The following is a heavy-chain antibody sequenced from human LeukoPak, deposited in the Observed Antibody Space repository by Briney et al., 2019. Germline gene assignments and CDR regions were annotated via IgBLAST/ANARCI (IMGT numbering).Heavy chain of an antibody. V-gene: IGHV3-74*01. Sequence: PGGSLRLSCVASGFTLKSNWMHWVRQAPGKGLVWVSRINSDESRTTYADSVKGRFTISRDNAKNTLYLQMNSLRVEDTAVYYCARLYDGSAYHADHFDYWGQGTLVIVSS. D-gene: IGHD3-22*01. CDR1: GFTLKSNW. J-gene: IGHJ4*02. CDR3: ARLYDGSAYHADHFDY. CDR2: INSDESRT.